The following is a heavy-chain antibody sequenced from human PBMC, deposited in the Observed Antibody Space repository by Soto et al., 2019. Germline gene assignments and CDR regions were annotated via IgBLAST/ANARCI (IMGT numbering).Heavy chain of an antibody. J-gene: IGHJ6*02. CDR2: INAGNGNT. Sequence: ASVKVSCKASGYTFTSYAMHWVRQAPGQRLEWMGWINAGNGNTRYSQKFQGRVTITRDTSASTAYMELSSLRSEDTAVYYCARDPSFTGMDVWGQGTTVTVSS. V-gene: IGHV1-3*01. D-gene: IGHD2-15*01. CDR3: ARDPSFTGMDV. CDR1: GYTFTSYA.